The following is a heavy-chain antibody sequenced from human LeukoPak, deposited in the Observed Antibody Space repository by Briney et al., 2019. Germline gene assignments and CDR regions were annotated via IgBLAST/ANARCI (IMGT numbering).Heavy chain of an antibody. CDR3: VKVAKYYYGSETYYFFEH. J-gene: IGHJ4*02. Sequence: PGGSLRLSCAASGLTFTTYWMSWVRQFPGKGLEWVANINQDGTEKYYVDSVKGRFTVSRDNAKNSLYLQMNSLRVEDTAIYYCVKVAKYYYGSETYYFFEHWGQGTPVTASS. D-gene: IGHD3-10*01. V-gene: IGHV3-7*01. CDR1: GLTFTTYW. CDR2: INQDGTEK.